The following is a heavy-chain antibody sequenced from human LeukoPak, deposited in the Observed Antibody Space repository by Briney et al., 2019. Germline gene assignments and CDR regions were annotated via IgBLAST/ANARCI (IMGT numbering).Heavy chain of an antibody. CDR3: ARVPTGRWYSSRWYYYYYGMDV. CDR2: MNPNSGNT. J-gene: IGHJ6*02. CDR1: GYTFTSYD. V-gene: IGHV1-8*01. Sequence: ASVKVSCKASGYTFTSYDINWVRQATGQELEWMGWMNPNSGNTGYAQKFQGRVTMTRNTSISTAYMELSSLRSEDTAVYYCARVPTGRWYSSRWYYYYYGMDVWGQGTTVTVSS. D-gene: IGHD4-23*01.